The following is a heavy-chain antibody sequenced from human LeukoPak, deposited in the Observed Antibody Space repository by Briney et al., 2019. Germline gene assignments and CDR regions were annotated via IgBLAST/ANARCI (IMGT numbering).Heavy chain of an antibody. V-gene: IGHV3-74*01. Sequence: GGSLRLSCAASGFTFSSYWVHWVRQAPGKGLVWVSRINSDGSSTSYADSVKGRFTISRDNAKNTLYLQMNSLRAEDTAVYYCARGWGEGITIFGVVISDFDYWGQGTLVTVSS. CDR3: ARGWGEGITIFGVVISDFDY. CDR1: GFTFSSYW. J-gene: IGHJ4*02. D-gene: IGHD3-3*01. CDR2: INSDGSST.